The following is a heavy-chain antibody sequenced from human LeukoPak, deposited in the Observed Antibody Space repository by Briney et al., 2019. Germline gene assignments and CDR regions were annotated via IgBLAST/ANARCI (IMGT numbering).Heavy chain of an antibody. CDR1: AFTLDDDA. J-gene: IGHJ5*02. CDR3: AKDCGYSYGYGWFDP. CDR2: TRWNGGRI. Sequence: PPRSLRLSCAPSAFTLDDDATHCVRHAQGGGLEWDSGTRWNGGRIIYADSVTGRFNIARDNAKNSLYLQMNRLRAEDTALYYCAKDCGYSYGYGWFDPWGQGTLVTVSS. D-gene: IGHD5-18*01. V-gene: IGHV3-9*01.